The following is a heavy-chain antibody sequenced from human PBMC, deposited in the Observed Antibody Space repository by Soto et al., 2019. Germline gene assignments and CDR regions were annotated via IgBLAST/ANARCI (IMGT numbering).Heavy chain of an antibody. J-gene: IGHJ6*02. Sequence: QLQLMQSGAEVKKPGASVKVSCKASGYTFTSYGLNWVRQAPGQRLEWTGWINAGNGNTKYSDRCQGRVTITRDTSASTAYLELSSLRSEDTAVYYCARDPNDSSAYYHHYYYGMDVWGQGTTVTVSS. CDR3: ARDPNDSSAYYHHYYYGMDV. CDR1: GYTFTSYG. CDR2: INAGNGNT. D-gene: IGHD3-22*01. V-gene: IGHV1-3*01.